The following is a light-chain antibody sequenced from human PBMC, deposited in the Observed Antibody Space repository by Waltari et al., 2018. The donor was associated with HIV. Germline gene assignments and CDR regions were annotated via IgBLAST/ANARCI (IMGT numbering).Light chain of an antibody. J-gene: IGKJ4*01. V-gene: IGKV1-33*01. Sequence: DIQMTQSPYSLSASVGDRVTITCQASQDISNYLNWYQQKPGKAPKLLIYDASNLETGVPSRFSGSGSGTDFTFTISSLQPEDIATYYCQQYALLTFGGGTKVEIK. CDR3: QQYALLT. CDR1: QDISNY. CDR2: DAS.